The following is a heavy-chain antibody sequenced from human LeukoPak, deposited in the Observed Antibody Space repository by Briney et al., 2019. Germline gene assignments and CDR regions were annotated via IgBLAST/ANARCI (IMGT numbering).Heavy chain of an antibody. D-gene: IGHD6-6*01. J-gene: IGHJ4*02. V-gene: IGHV3-23*01. CDR2: INDDAKNT. CDR3: AKRVPYGSSAVYFDS. Sequence: GGSLRLSCAASGFTLGTYGMNWVRQAPGKGLEWVSAINDDAKNTFYADSVKGRFTISRDNSKNTLYLQMSSLTVEDTAIYYCAKRVPYGSSAVYFDSWGQGTLVTVSS. CDR1: GFTLGTYG.